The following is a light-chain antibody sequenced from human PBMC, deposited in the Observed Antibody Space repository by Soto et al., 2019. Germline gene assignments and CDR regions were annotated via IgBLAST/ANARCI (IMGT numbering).Light chain of an antibody. CDR1: ESVHRN. V-gene: IGKV3-15*01. CDR3: KHYSNGPPT. CDR2: YAS. J-gene: IGKJ3*01. Sequence: EMVMTQSPATLSVSPGERVTLSCRASESVHRNLAWYQQKPGQGPSLLIYYASTRATGVPDRFTGSGSGTDSTLTISSLQSEVFGVYHCKHYSNGPPTFAPGTKGKIK.